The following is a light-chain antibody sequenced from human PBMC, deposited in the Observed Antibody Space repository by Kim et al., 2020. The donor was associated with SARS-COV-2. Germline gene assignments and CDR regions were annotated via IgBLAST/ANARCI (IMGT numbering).Light chain of an antibody. V-gene: IGLV2-14*03. CDR2: YVS. CDR1: SSDVGTYNY. CDR3: NSYTTSSTWI. Sequence: QSALTQPASVSGSPGQSITISCTGSSSDVGTYNYVSWYQQHPGKAPKLIIFYVSDRPSGVSNRFSGSKSANTASLTISGLQPEDEADYYCNSYTTSSTWIFGGGTKVTVL. J-gene: IGLJ2*01.